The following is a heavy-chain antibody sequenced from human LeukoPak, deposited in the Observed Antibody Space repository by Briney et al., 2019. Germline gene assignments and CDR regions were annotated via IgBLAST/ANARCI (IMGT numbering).Heavy chain of an antibody. V-gene: IGHV2-5*01. CDR3: AYTVEELVYYYYYMDV. CDR1: GFSLSTSGVG. D-gene: IGHD6-6*01. Sequence: SGPTLVKPTQTLTLTCTFSGFSLSTSGVGVGWIRQPPGKALEWLALIYWNDDKRYSPSLKSRLTITKDTSKNQVVLTMTNMDPVDTATYYCAYTVEELVYYYYYMDVWGKGTTVTVSS. J-gene: IGHJ6*03. CDR2: IYWNDDK.